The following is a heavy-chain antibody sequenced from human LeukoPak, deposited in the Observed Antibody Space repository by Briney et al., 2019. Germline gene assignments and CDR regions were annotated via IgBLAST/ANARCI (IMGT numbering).Heavy chain of an antibody. CDR3: ARHRGSSSNFDY. CDR2: IYHGGRA. D-gene: IGHD6-6*01. J-gene: IGHJ4*02. CDR1: GGSIISDIYF. Sequence: SETLSLTCTVSGGSIISDIYFWGWIRQSPGQGLAWIGSIYHGGRAYYDPSFEGRATISVDVSKNQFSLKLSSVTATDTAVYYCARHRGSSSNFDYWGQGTLVTVSS. V-gene: IGHV4-39*01.